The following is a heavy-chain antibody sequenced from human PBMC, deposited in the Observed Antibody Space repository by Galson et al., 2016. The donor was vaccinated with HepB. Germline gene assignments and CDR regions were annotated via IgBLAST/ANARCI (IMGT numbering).Heavy chain of an antibody. CDR2: IFSGGST. CDR3: ARGGSRPIDY. Sequence: SLRLSCAASGFSVSSNYMSWVRQAPGKGLQWVSVIFSGGSTYYADSVKGRFTISRDNAKNTLYLQMNSLRAEDTAAYYCARGGSRPIDYWGQGTLATVSS. V-gene: IGHV3-53*01. CDR1: GFSVSSNY. D-gene: IGHD1-26*01. J-gene: IGHJ4*02.